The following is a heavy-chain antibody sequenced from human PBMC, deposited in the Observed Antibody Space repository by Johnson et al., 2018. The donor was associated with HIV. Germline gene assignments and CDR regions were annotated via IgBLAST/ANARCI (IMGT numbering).Heavy chain of an antibody. CDR1: GFTFSCYD. D-gene: IGHD3-16*01. Sequence: EVQLVESGGGLVQPGGSLRLSCAASGFTFSCYDVHWVRQATGKGLEWVSAIGTAGDTYYPGSVKGRFTIYRDNSKNTLYLQLNTLRAEDMAVYYCARGSRYTHDNDDVYLLHAFDIWGQGTMVTVSS. V-gene: IGHV3-13*01. J-gene: IGHJ3*02. CDR3: ARGSRYTHDNDDVYLLHAFDI. CDR2: IGTAGDT.